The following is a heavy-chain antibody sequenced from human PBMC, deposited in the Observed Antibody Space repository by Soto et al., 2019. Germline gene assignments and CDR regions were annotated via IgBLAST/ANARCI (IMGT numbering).Heavy chain of an antibody. V-gene: IGHV3-30*18. CDR1: GFTFSNYG. CDR2: ISFEGSNK. Sequence: QVQLVESGGGVVQPGRSLRLSCAASGFTFSNYGMHWVRQAPGKGLEWVAVISFEGSNKYHADSVKGRFTISRDNSKNTLYLQMNSLRTEDTAVYYCAKDQLAGQSSSWYIYYGIDVWGQGTTVTVSS. D-gene: IGHD6-13*01. CDR3: AKDQLAGQSSSWYIYYGIDV. J-gene: IGHJ6*02.